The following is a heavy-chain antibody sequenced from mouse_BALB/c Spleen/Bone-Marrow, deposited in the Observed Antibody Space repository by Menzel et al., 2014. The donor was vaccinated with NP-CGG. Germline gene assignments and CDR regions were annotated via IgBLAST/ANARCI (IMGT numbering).Heavy chain of an antibody. J-gene: IGHJ2*01. D-gene: IGHD2-10*02. CDR1: GFSLTSYG. CDR2: IWAGGST. CDR3: AREKYGNDY. V-gene: IGHV2-9*02. Sequence: VKLQESGPGLVAPSQSLSITCTVSGFSLTSYGVHWVRQPPGKGLEWLGVIWAGGSTNYNSALMSRLSISKDNSKSQVFLEMNSLQTDDTAIYYCAREKYGNDYWGQGTTLTVSS.